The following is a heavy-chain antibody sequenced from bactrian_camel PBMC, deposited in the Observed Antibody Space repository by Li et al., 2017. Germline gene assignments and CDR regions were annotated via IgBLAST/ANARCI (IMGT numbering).Heavy chain of an antibody. J-gene: IGHJ4*01. CDR2: TASDGRT. CDR1: MSTVGSLC. V-gene: IGHV3S53*01. Sequence: QVQLVESGGGLVQPGGSLRLSCVLSMSTVGSLCMGWFRQVAGKGREGVATTASDGRTTYADSVKGRFTASKDGAENTLYLQMNNLKPEDTAVYYCAAPSGCYSGSWCYDVKYNYWGQGTQVTVS. CDR3: AAPSGCYSGSWCYDVKYNY. D-gene: IGHD3*01.